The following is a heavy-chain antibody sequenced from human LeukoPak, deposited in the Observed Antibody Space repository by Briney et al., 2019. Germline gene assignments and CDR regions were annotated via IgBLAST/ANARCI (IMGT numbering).Heavy chain of an antibody. D-gene: IGHD1-26*01. CDR3: ASYWAGALDY. CDR1: GGSISSSSYY. V-gene: IGHV4-39*01. J-gene: IGHJ4*02. Sequence: PSETLSLTCTVSGGSISSSSYYWGWIRQPPGKGLEWIGSIYYSGSTYYNPSLKSRVTISVDTSKNQFSLKLSSVTAADTAVYYCASYWAGALDYWGQGTLVTVSS. CDR2: IYYSGST.